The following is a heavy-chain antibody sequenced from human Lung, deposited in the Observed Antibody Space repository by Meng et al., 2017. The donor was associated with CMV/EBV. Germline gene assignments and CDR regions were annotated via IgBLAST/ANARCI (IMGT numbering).Heavy chain of an antibody. D-gene: IGHD6-19*01. V-gene: IGHV4-4*02. Sequence: QLLRQESGPGLVKPSGTLSLTCAVSGGSISISTGWSWVRQPPGKGLEWIGEIYHSGGTNYNPSLRGRVTISLDKSKNQFSLTLRSVTAADTAVYYCARDPYATGWAGWGQGTLVTVSS. CDR2: IYHSGGT. CDR3: ARDPYATGWAG. J-gene: IGHJ4*02. CDR1: GGSISISTG.